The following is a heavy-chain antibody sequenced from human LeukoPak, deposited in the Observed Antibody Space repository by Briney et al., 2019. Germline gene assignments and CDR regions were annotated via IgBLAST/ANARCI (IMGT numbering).Heavy chain of an antibody. Sequence: GGSLRLSCVASGFTFSSFAITWVRQAPGKGLEWVSGISGSGYTTYYADSVRGRFSISRDNSRNTLSLQMSSLRAEDTAVYCCAKARSLTCGGDCYQIDYWGQGTLVIVSS. CDR3: AKARSLTCGGDCYQIDY. D-gene: IGHD2-21*02. CDR1: GFTFSSFA. CDR2: ISGSGYTT. V-gene: IGHV3-23*01. J-gene: IGHJ4*02.